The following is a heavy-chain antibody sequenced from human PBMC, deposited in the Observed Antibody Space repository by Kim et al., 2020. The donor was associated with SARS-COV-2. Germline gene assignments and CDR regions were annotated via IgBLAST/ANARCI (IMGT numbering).Heavy chain of an antibody. J-gene: IGHJ5*02. CDR1: GGSFSGYY. V-gene: IGHV4-34*01. D-gene: IGHD3-9*01. Sequence: SETLSLTCAVYGGSFSGYYWSWIRQPPGKGLEWIGEINHSGSTNYNPSLKSRVTISVDTSKNQFSLKLSSVTAADTAVYYCARLRYFDWLFPAGWFDPWGQGTLVTVSS. CDR2: INHSGST. CDR3: ARLRYFDWLFPAGWFDP.